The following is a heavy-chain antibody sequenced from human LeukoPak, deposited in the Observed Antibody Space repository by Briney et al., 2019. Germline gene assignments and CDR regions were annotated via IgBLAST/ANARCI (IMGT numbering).Heavy chain of an antibody. J-gene: IGHJ4*02. Sequence: ASVKVSCKASGYTFTGYYMHWVRQAPGQGLEWMGWISAYNGNTNYAQKLQGRVTMTTDTSTSTAYMELRSLRSDDTAVYYCASDPVAGTDYWGQGTLVTVSS. CDR3: ASDPVAGTDY. V-gene: IGHV1-18*04. D-gene: IGHD6-19*01. CDR1: GYTFTGYY. CDR2: ISAYNGNT.